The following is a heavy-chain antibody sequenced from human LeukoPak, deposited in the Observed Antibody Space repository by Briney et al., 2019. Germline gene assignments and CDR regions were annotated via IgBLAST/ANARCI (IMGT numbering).Heavy chain of an antibody. CDR3: ATAAAGYYYYYYYMDV. CDR2: ISGSGGST. D-gene: IGHD6-13*01. J-gene: IGHJ6*03. CDR1: GFTFSSYA. V-gene: IGHV3-23*01. Sequence: PGGSLRLSCAASGFTFSSYAMSWVRQAPGKGLEWVSAISGSGGSTYYADSVKGRFTISRDNSKNTLYLQMNSLRAEDTAVYYCATAAAGYYYYYYYMDVWGKGTPVTVSS.